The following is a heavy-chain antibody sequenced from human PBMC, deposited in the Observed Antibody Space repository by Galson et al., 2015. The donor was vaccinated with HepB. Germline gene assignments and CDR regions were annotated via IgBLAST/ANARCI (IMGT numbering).Heavy chain of an antibody. CDR3: ARGGRSSWALDY. J-gene: IGHJ4*02. CDR2: ISAYNGNT. CDR1: GYTFTSYG. V-gene: IGHV1-18*01. D-gene: IGHD6-13*01. Sequence: SVKVSCKTSGYTFTSYGISWVRQAPGQGLEWMGWISAYNGNTNYAQKFQGRVTITADKSTSTAYMELSSLRSEDTAVYYCARGGRSSWALDYWGQGTLVTVSS.